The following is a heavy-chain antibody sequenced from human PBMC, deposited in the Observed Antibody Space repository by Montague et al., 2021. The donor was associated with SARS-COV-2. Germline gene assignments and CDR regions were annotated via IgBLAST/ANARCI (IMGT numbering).Heavy chain of an antibody. CDR3: AREIAAAAYGWNWFDP. CDR1: GFTVSSNY. Sequence: SLRLSCAASGFTVSSNYMSWVRQAPGKGLEWVSVIYSGGSTYYADSVKGRFTIPRHNFKNTLYLQMNSLRAEGTAVYYCAREIAAAAYGWNWFDPWGQGTLVTVSS. D-gene: IGHD6-13*01. V-gene: IGHV3-53*04. J-gene: IGHJ5*02. CDR2: IYSGGST.